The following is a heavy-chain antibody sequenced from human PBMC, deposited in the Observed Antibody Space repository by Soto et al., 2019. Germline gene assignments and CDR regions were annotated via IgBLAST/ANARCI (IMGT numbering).Heavy chain of an antibody. CDR2: IIPIFGTA. V-gene: IGHV1-69*13. Sequence: ASVKVSCKASGGTFSSYAISWVRQAPGQGLEWMGGIIPIFGTANYAQKFQGRVTITADESTSTAYMELSSLRSEDTAVYYCARGGYYDSSGYLDYWGQGTLVTVSS. D-gene: IGHD3-22*01. J-gene: IGHJ4*02. CDR3: ARGGYYDSSGYLDY. CDR1: GGTFSSYA.